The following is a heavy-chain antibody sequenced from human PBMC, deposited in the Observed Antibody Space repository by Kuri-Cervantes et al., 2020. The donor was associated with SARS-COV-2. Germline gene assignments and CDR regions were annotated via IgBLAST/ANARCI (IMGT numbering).Heavy chain of an antibody. CDR2: IRSKAHGRTT. CDR1: GFTFGDYA. D-gene: IGHD4-17*01. J-gene: IGHJ4*02. V-gene: IGHV3-49*03. CDR3: TREDDYIDLELGFDY. Sequence: GESLKISCIGSGFTFGDYAMRWFRQAPGKGLEWVGFIRSKAHGRTTEYAASVKGRFTISRDDSKSIASLQMNSLKTEDTAVYYCTREDDYIDLELGFDYWGQGTLVTVSS.